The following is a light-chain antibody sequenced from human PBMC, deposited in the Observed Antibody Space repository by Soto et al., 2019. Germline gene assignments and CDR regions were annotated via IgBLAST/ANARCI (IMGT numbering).Light chain of an antibody. CDR3: SSYTSSSTLAV. CDR2: DVN. CDR1: SSDVGGYNY. V-gene: IGLV2-14*01. Sequence: QSALTQPASVSGSPGQSITISCTGTSSDVGGYNYVSWYQQDPGKAPKLMIYDVNNWPSGVSNRFSGSKSGNTASLTISGLQAEDEAYYYCSSYTSSSTLAVFGGGTKLTVL. J-gene: IGLJ2*01.